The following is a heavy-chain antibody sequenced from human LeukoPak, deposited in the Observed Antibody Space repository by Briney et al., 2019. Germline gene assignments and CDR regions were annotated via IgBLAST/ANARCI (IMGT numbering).Heavy chain of an antibody. D-gene: IGHD3-10*01. CDR1: GFTFSSYS. V-gene: IGHV3-48*04. Sequence: PGGSLRLSCRASGFTFSSYSMNWVRQAPGKGLEWVSYISSSGSSIYYADSVKGRFTISRDNAKDSLYLQMNSLRAEDTSVYYCASKLTMVRGVQAFDCWGQGTLVTVSS. J-gene: IGHJ4*02. CDR2: ISSSGSSI. CDR3: ASKLTMVRGVQAFDC.